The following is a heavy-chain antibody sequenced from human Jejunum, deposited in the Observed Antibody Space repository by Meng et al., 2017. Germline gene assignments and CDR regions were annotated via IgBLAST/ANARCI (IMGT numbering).Heavy chain of an antibody. V-gene: IGHV4-61*01. CDR2: IYYSGST. CDR1: GYSISSGYY. J-gene: IGHJ4*02. Sequence: SETLSLTCTVSGYSISSGYYWGWIRQPPGKGLEWIGYIYYSGSTNYNPSLKSRVTISVDTSKNQFSLKLSSVTAADTAVYYCRIVEMATSEDYWGPGTLVTVSS. CDR3: RIVEMATSEDY. D-gene: IGHD5-24*01.